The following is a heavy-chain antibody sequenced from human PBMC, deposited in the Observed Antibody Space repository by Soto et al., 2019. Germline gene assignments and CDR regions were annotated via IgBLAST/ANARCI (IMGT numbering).Heavy chain of an antibody. CDR2: ISGSGDRR. D-gene: IGHD3-22*01. Sequence: EVQLLESGGGLVQPGGSLRLSCAASGITISNYPMSWFRQAPGNGLDWVSGISGSGDRRYYGDSATGRFTISKDISKNSLSLQLDSLGVEDTAVYFCVKDDGGYPSTAPHWGQGTLVTVSS. CDR3: VKDDGGYPSTAPH. CDR1: GITISNYP. J-gene: IGHJ4*02. V-gene: IGHV3-23*01.